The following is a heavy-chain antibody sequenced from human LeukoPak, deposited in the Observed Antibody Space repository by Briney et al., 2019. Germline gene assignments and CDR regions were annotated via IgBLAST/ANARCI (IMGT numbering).Heavy chain of an antibody. CDR2: INPRDGST. V-gene: IGHV1-46*01. J-gene: IGHJ4*02. CDR1: GYSFTNYY. Sequence: GASVKVSCKASGYSFTNYYMHWVRQAPGQGLEWMGTINPRDGSTTYTQKFQGRVTVTRDTSTSTVYVDLSSLRSEDTAVYYCATSTGYDVLTGYQEDHYYFDYWGQGTLVTVSS. D-gene: IGHD3-9*01. CDR3: ATSTGYDVLTGYQEDHYYFDY.